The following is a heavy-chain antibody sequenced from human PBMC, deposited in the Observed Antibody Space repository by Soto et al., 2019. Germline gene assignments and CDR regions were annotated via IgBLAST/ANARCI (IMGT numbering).Heavy chain of an antibody. Sequence: GASVKVSCKASGGTFSSYAISWVRQAPGQGLEWMGGIIPIFGTANYAQKFQGRVTITADESTSTAYMELSSLRSEDTAVYYCARDKVALFRREKSWFDPWGQGTLVTVSS. V-gene: IGHV1-69*13. D-gene: IGHD2-15*01. CDR1: GGTFSSYA. CDR2: IIPIFGTA. J-gene: IGHJ5*02. CDR3: ARDKVALFRREKSWFDP.